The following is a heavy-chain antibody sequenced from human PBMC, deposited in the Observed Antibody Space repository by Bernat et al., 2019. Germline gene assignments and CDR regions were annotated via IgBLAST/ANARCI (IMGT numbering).Heavy chain of an antibody. CDR2: IRYDGSKK. CDR3: AKSVYSSDNDGMDV. D-gene: IGHD6-19*01. CDR1: GFTFSSYG. V-gene: IGHV3-30*02. J-gene: IGHJ6*02. Sequence: QVQLVESGGGVVQPGGSLRLSCAASGFTFSSYGMHWVRQAPGKGLEWVALIRYDGSKKYYADSVKGQVTISRDNSKNMLYLQMNSLRAEDTAVYYCAKSVYSSDNDGMDVWGQGTTVTVSS.